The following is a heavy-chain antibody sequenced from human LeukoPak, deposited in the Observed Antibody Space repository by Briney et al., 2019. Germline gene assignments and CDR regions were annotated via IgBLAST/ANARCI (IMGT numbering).Heavy chain of an antibody. CDR2: ISGGGGST. CDR3: ARESYYFDY. D-gene: IGHD3-16*02. J-gene: IGHJ4*02. Sequence: GGSLRLSCAASGFTFISYAMSWVRQAPGKGLEWVSAISGGGGSTYYADSVKGRFAISRDNSKNTLYLQMNSLRAEDTAVYYCARESYYFDYWGQGTLVTVFS. V-gene: IGHV3-23*01. CDR1: GFTFISYA.